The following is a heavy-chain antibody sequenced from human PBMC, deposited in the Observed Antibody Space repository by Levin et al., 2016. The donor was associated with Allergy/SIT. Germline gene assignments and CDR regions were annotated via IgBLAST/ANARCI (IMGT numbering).Heavy chain of an antibody. J-gene: IGHJ6*02. CDR3: AKEGAVADDYYYSMDV. Sequence: WIRQPPGKGLEWVASVRYDGSNKYYADSVEGRFSISRDNSKNTLYLQLGTLKIEDTAVYYCAKEGAVADDYYYSMDVWGQGTTVTVSS. V-gene: IGHV3-30*02. D-gene: IGHD6-19*01. CDR2: VRYDGSNK.